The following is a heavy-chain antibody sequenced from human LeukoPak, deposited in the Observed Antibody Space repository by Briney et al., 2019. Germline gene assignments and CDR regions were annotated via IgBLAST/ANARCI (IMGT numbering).Heavy chain of an antibody. CDR1: GGTFSSYA. J-gene: IGHJ4*02. D-gene: IGHD5-12*01. V-gene: IGHV1-69*04. Sequence: SVKVSCKASGGTFSSYAISWVRQAPGQGLEWMGRIIPILGIANYAQKFQGRVTITADKSTSTAYMELRSLRSEDTAVYYCARELIGGYDSGQQLDYWGQGTLVTVSS. CDR3: ARELIGGYDSGQQLDY. CDR2: IIPILGIA.